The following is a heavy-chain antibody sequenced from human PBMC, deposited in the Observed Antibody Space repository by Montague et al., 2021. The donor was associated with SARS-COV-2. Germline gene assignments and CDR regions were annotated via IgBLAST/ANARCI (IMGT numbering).Heavy chain of an antibody. V-gene: IGHV4-39*07. CDR1: GGSISSGGYY. J-gene: IGHJ4*02. CDR2: IFHSGST. Sequence: SETLSLTCTVSGGSISSGGYYWGWIRQPPGKGLEWLGFIFHSGSTFCNPSLKSRVTISIDTSNNQFSLKLSSVTAADTAVYYCARLQAVSIVVAATSCFDYWGQGTLVTVSS. D-gene: IGHD2-15*01. CDR3: ARLQAVSIVVAATSCFDY.